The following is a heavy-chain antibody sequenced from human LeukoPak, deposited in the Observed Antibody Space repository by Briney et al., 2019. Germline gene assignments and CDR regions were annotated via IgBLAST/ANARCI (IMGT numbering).Heavy chain of an antibody. Sequence: PGGSLRLSCAASGFTFSDYYMSWIRQAPGKGLEWVSYISSSGSTIYNADAVKGRFTISRDNAKHSLYLQMNSLRAEDTAVYYCARVVRGWRYFDYWGQGNLVTVSS. CDR2: ISSSGSTI. V-gene: IGHV3-11*01. CDR1: GFTFSDYY. D-gene: IGHD6-19*01. J-gene: IGHJ4*02. CDR3: ARVVRGWRYFDY.